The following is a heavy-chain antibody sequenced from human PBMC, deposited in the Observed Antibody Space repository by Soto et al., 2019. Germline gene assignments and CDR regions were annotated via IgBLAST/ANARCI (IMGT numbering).Heavy chain of an antibody. Sequence: EVQLLESGGGLVQPGGSLRLSCEASGFSFSNYAMSWVRQTPGKGLEWVSGFSATGYATFYAESVKGRFTISRDNSKNTLYVQMNDLRGVDTATYYCAKDRLDRAPAGWVDCWGQGALVTVSS. J-gene: IGHJ4*02. CDR1: GFSFSNYA. CDR3: AKDRLDRAPAGWVDC. V-gene: IGHV3-23*01. D-gene: IGHD6-13*01. CDR2: FSATGYAT.